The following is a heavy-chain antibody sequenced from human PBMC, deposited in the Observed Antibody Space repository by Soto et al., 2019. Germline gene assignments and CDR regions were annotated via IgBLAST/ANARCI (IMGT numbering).Heavy chain of an antibody. D-gene: IGHD5-12*01. Sequence: PGGSLRLSCAASGFTFSSYGMHWVRQAPGKGLEWVAVIWYDGSNKYYADSVKGRFTISRDNSKNTLYLQMNSLRAEDTAVYYCARDCRDGYNLNWFDPWGQGTLVTVSS. CDR2: IWYDGSNK. V-gene: IGHV3-33*01. CDR1: GFTFSSYG. CDR3: ARDCRDGYNLNWFDP. J-gene: IGHJ5*02.